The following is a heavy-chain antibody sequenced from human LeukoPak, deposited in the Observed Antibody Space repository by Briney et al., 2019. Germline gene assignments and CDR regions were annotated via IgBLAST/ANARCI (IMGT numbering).Heavy chain of an antibody. CDR1: GFTFSTYW. D-gene: IGHD6-13*01. Sequence: GGSLRLSCAASGFTFSTYWMSWVRQAPGKGLEWVANIKQDGSEKEYVDSVKGRFTISRDNAKNSLYLQMNSLRAEDTAMYYCARDLDSSSWWNWFDPWGQGTLVTVSS. V-gene: IGHV3-7*01. J-gene: IGHJ5*02. CDR3: ARDLDSSSWWNWFDP. CDR2: IKQDGSEK.